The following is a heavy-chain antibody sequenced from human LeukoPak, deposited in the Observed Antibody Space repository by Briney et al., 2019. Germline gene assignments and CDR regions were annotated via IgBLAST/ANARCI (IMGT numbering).Heavy chain of an antibody. J-gene: IGHJ4*02. V-gene: IGHV1-46*01. CDR3: ATVPPGTIFGYYFDY. Sequence: ASVKVSCKASGYTFTSYYMHWVRQAPGQGLEWMGIINPSGGSTSYAQKFQGRVTMTEDTSTDTAYMELSSLRSEDTAVYYCATVPPGTIFGYYFDYWGQGTLITVSS. CDR1: GYTFTSYY. D-gene: IGHD3-3*01. CDR2: INPSGGST.